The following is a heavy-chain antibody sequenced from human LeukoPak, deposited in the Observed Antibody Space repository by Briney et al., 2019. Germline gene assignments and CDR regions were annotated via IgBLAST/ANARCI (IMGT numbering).Heavy chain of an antibody. V-gene: IGHV4-61*02. D-gene: IGHD6-13*01. Sequence: SETLSLTCIVSGGSISSGSYYWSWIRQPAGKGLEWIGRVYTSGSTHHNPSLKSRVTISVDRSKNQFSLKLSSVTAADTAVYYCARTGGYSHPGDIWGQGTMVTVSS. CDR2: VYTSGST. CDR1: GGSISSGSYY. CDR3: ARTGGYSHPGDI. J-gene: IGHJ3*02.